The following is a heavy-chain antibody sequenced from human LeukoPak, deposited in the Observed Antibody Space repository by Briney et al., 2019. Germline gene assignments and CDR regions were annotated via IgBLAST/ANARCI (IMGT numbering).Heavy chain of an antibody. CDR2: MNPNSGNT. CDR3: ARGHGLRFLEWLRGPPPKTNWFDP. Sequence: ASVKVSCKASGYTFTSYDINWVRQATGQGLEWMGWMNPNSGNTGYAQKFQGRVTMTRNTSISTAYMELSSLRSEDTAVYYCARGHGLRFLEWLRGPPPKTNWFDPWGQGTLVTVPS. CDR1: GYTFTSYD. D-gene: IGHD3-3*01. V-gene: IGHV1-8*01. J-gene: IGHJ5*02.